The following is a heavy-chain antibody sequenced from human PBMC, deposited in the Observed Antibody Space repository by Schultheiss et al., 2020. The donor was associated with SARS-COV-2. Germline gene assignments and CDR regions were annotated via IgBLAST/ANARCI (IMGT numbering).Heavy chain of an antibody. Sequence: GGSLRLSCAASGFTFSSYGMHWVRQAPGKGLEWVAVIWYDGSKKYYADSVKGRFTISRDDSRNTLYLQMNSLRAEDTAVYYCARDGLADSSGYYYGGTFDYWGQGTLVTVSS. CDR1: GFTFSSYG. J-gene: IGHJ4*02. V-gene: IGHV3-33*08. CDR2: IWYDGSKK. CDR3: ARDGLADSSGYYYGGTFDY. D-gene: IGHD3-22*01.